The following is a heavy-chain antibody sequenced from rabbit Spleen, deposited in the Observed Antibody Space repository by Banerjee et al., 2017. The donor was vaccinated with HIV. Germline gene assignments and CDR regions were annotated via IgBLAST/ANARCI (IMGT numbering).Heavy chain of an antibody. Sequence: QEQLVESGGGLVQPEGSLTLTCTASGFSFSSSYYMCWVRQAPGKGLEWIGCIVTGSSGSTYYASWAKGRFTISKTSSTTVTLQMTSLTAADTATYFCAREGHTYGDTGDFKWGQGTLVTV. J-gene: IGHJ4*01. CDR1: GFSFSSSYY. V-gene: IGHV1S45*01. CDR3: AREGHTYGDTGDFK. CDR2: IVTGSSGST. D-gene: IGHD2-1*01.